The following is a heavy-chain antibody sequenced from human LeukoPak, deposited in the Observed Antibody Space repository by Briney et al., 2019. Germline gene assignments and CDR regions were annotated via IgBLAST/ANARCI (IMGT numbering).Heavy chain of an antibody. CDR1: GYTFTSYY. CDR3: ARSSAWAHFDN. Sequence: ASVEVSCKASGYTFTSYYMHWVRQAPGQGLEWMGIINPSGGTTSYAQKLQGRVTMTRDMSTSTVYMELSSLRSEDTAVYYCARSSAWAHFDNWGQGTLVSVSS. CDR2: INPSGGTT. D-gene: IGHD2-15*01. V-gene: IGHV1-46*01. J-gene: IGHJ4*02.